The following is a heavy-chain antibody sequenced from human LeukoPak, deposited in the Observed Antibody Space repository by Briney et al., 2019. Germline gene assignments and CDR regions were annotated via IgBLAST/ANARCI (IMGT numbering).Heavy chain of an antibody. CDR1: GFIFSHYS. CDR2: ISTSSRYI. V-gene: IGHV3-21*01. CDR3: ARDDGSGSYNWFDS. J-gene: IGHJ5*01. Sequence: PGGSLRLSCAASGFIFSHYSMNWVRQAPGKGLEWVSSISTSSRYIYYADSMKGRFTISRDNAKNSLYLQMNSLRVEDTAVYYCARDDGSGSYNWFDSWGQGTLVTVSS. D-gene: IGHD3-10*01.